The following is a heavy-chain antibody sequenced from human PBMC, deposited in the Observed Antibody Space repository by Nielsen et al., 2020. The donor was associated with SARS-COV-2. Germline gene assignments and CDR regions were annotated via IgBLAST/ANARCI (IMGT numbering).Heavy chain of an antibody. CDR1: GGTFSSYA. CDR2: IIPILGIA. V-gene: IGHV1-69*04. Sequence: SVQVSCKASGGTFSSYAISSVRQAPGQGLEWMGRIIPILGIANYAQKFQGRVTITADESTSTAYMELSSLRSEDTAVYYCARAAAGWIQLWFHWGQGTMVTVSS. D-gene: IGHD5-18*01. J-gene: IGHJ3*01. CDR3: ARAAAGWIQLWFH.